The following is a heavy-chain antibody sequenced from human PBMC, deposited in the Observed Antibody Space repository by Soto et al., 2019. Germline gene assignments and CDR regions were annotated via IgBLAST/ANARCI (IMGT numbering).Heavy chain of an antibody. CDR1: GYTFTSYG. D-gene: IGHD1-26*01. CDR3: ARALSVSYYYYYYGMDV. J-gene: IGHJ6*02. CDR2: ISAYNGNT. V-gene: IGHV1-18*01. Sequence: QVLLVQSGAEVKKPGASVKVSCKASGYTFTSYGISWVRQAPGQGLEWMGWISAYNGNTNYALKLQGRVTMTTDTSKSTAYMELRSLRSDDTAVYYSARALSVSYYYYYYGMDVWGQGTTVTVSS.